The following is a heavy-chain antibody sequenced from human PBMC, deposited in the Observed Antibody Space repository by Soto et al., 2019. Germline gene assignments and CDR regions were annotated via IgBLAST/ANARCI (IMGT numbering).Heavy chain of an antibody. V-gene: IGHV3-33*01. CDR2: IWYDGSNK. CDR3: ARCSSGEAVTLDH. J-gene: IGHJ4*02. CDR1: GFTFSSNG. D-gene: IGHD3-10*02. Sequence: QVQLVESGGGVVQPGRSLRLSCAASGFTFSSNGMHWVRQAPGKGLEWVGFIWYDGSNKYYADSVKGRFTISRDNSNNMVYLQMNSLRYDDTAVYYCARCSSGEAVTLDHWGQGTLVTVSS.